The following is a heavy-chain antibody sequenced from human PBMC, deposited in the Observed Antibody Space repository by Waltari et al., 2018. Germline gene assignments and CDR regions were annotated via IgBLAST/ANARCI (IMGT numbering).Heavy chain of an antibody. CDR3: AREGSHLTTVNDY. CDR1: GYTFSAYY. CDR2: INPRNGET. J-gene: IGHJ4*02. Sequence: LVQSGAEGKKPGASVRVSCKTSGYTFSAYYIHWVRQAPGQGLEWMGWINPRNGETKDTQKFHGRVTMTRDTSINTAYMELSSLIFDDTAVYYCAREGSHLTTVNDYWGQGTLVIVSS. D-gene: IGHD4-4*01. V-gene: IGHV1-2*02.